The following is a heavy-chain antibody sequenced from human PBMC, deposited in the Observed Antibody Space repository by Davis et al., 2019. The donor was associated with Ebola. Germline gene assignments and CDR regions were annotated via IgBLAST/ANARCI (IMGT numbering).Heavy chain of an antibody. CDR1: GGSISSGDYY. CDR2: IYYSGST. V-gene: IGHV4-61*08. D-gene: IGHD1-14*01. CDR3: ARVDGMDYYYYMDV. J-gene: IGHJ6*03. Sequence: SETLSLTCTVSGGSISSGDYYWSWIRQPPGKGLEWIGYIYYSGSTNYNPSLKSRATTSLDTSKNQFSLTLNSVTAADTAVYYCARVDGMDYYYYMDVWGKGTTVTVSS.